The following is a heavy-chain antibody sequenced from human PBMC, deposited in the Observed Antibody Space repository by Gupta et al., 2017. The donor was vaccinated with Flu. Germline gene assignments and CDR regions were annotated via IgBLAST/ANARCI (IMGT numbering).Heavy chain of an antibody. J-gene: IGHJ5*02. V-gene: IGHV4-39*01. CDR3: ARHVASGDQFDP. CDR1: ISRRRYD. Sequence: ISRRRYDWGWIRQPPGKGLEWIGSIYYSGSTYYNPSLKSRVTISVDTSKNQFSLKLSSVTAADTAVYYCARHVASGDQFDPWGQGTLVTVSS. D-gene: IGHD6-19*01. CDR2: IYYSGST.